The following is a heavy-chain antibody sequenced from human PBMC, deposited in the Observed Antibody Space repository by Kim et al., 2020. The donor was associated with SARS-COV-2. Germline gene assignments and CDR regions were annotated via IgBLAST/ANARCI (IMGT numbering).Heavy chain of an antibody. Sequence: GGSLRLSCAASGFTFSRYYMNWFRQAPGKGLEWLSFISSSSDTIYYANSVKGRFSISRDNAKNSLFLQMNSLRDEDTAVYYCARQDSYGSGDYWGQGTLATVSP. V-gene: IGHV3-48*02. CDR1: GFTFSRYY. CDR2: ISSSSDTI. J-gene: IGHJ4*02. CDR3: ARQDSYGSGDY. D-gene: IGHD3-10*01.